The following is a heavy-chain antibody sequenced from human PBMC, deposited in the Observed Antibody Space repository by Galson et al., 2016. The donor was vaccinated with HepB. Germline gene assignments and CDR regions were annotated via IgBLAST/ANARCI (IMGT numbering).Heavy chain of an antibody. CDR3: AREPVRLDDLLTGPPKNPDY. J-gene: IGHJ4*02. Sequence: SLRISCAASGFTFSRYEMNWVRQAPGKGLEWVSYISSSGTTIYYADSVKGRFTISRDNAKNSLYLQMNSLRAEDTAVYYCAREPVRLDDLLTGPPKNPDYWGQGTLVTVSS. CDR1: GFTFSRYE. V-gene: IGHV3-48*03. CDR2: ISSSGTTI. D-gene: IGHD3-9*01.